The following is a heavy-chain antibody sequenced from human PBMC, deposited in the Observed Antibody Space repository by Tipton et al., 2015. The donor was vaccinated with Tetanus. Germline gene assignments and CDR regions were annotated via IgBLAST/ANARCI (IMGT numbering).Heavy chain of an antibody. J-gene: IGHJ4*02. CDR2: IYPGESDT. Sequence: VQLVQSGAEVKKPGESLKISCQGSGYIFRNYWIAWLRQMPGEGLEWMGIIYPGESDTRYRPSFQGQVTISADKSINTAYLQWNSLRASDTAMYYCARLSCSRSACYRGPAYYFDYWGQGTLVTVSS. V-gene: IGHV5-51*01. CDR1: GYIFRNYW. D-gene: IGHD2-2*01. CDR3: ARLSCSRSACYRGPAYYFDY.